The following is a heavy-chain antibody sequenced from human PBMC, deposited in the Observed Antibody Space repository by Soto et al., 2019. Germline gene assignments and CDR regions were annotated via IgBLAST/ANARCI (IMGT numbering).Heavy chain of an antibody. J-gene: IGHJ6*02. CDR3: ARDKRLGIFGEQQERWGYYYYGMDV. Sequence: SETLSLTCTVSGGSISSGGYYWSWIRQHPGKGLEWIGYIYYSGSTYYNPSLKSRVTISVDTPKNQFSLKLSSVTAADTAVYYCARDKRLGIFGEQQERWGYYYYGMDVWGQGTTVTVSS. D-gene: IGHD3-10*01. CDR1: GGSISSGGYY. V-gene: IGHV4-31*03. CDR2: IYYSGST.